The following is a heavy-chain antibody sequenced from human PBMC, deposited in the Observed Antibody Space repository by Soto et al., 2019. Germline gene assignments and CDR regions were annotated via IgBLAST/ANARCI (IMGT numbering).Heavy chain of an antibody. V-gene: IGHV5-10-1*01. CDR3: ASRTVGATADGLDV. J-gene: IGHJ6*02. Sequence: PGESLKISYKGSGYSFTSYWISWVRQMPGKGLEWMGRIDPSDSYTNYSPSFQGHVTISADKSISTAYLQWSSLKASDTAMYYCASRTVGATADGLDVCGQGITVPVSS. CDR2: IDPSDSYT. D-gene: IGHD1-26*01. CDR1: GYSFTSYW.